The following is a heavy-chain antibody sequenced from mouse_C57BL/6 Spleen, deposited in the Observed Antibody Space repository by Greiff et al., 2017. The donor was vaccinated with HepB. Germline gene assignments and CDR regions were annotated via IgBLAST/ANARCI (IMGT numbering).Heavy chain of an antibody. V-gene: IGHV3-6*01. CDR1: GYSITSGYY. D-gene: IGHD2-4*01. CDR2: ISYDGSN. CDR3: ARRDDYDEYYYAMDY. J-gene: IGHJ4*01. Sequence: DVQLQESGPGLVKPSQSLSLTCSVTGYSITSGYYWNWIRQFPGNKLEWMGYISYDGSNNYNPSLKNRISITRDTSKNQFFLKLNSVTTEDTATYYCARRDDYDEYYYAMDYWGQGTSVTVSS.